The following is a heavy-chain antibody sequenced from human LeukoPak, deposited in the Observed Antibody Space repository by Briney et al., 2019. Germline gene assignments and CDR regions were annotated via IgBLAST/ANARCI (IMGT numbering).Heavy chain of an antibody. Sequence: EASVKVPCKASGYTFTSYDINWVRQATGQGLERMGWMNPNSGNTGYAQKFQGRVTMTRNTSISTAYMELSSLRSEDTAVYYCARPTGRYCSGGSCLDYWGQGTLVTASS. V-gene: IGHV1-8*01. CDR2: MNPNSGNT. CDR3: ARPTGRYCSGGSCLDY. CDR1: GYTFTSYD. D-gene: IGHD2-15*01. J-gene: IGHJ4*02.